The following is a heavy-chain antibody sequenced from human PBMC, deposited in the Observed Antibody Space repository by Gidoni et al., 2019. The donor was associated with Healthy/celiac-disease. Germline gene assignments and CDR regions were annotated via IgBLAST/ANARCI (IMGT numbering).Heavy chain of an antibody. CDR1: GFTFSNAW. J-gene: IGHJ4*02. D-gene: IGHD3-22*01. CDR3: TTEGYDSSGYYGPSGFDY. CDR2: IKSKTDGGTT. Sequence: EVQLVESGGGLVKPGGYLRLSCASFGFTFSNAWMSWVRQVPGKGLEWVGRIKSKTDGGTTDCAAPVKGRFTISRDDSKNTLYLQMNSLKTEDTAVYYCTTEGYDSSGYYGPSGFDYWGQGTLVTVSS. V-gene: IGHV3-15*01.